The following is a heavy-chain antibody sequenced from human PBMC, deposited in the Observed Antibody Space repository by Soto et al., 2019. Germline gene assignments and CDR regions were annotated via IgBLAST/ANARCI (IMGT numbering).Heavy chain of an antibody. CDR2: ISSNGGST. D-gene: IGHD1-1*01. J-gene: IGHJ4*02. V-gene: IGHV3-64D*08. CDR1: GFTFSSYA. CDR3: VKEGENWNDLAWHFDY. Sequence: GGSLRLSCSASGFTFSSYAMHWVRQAPGKGLEYVSAISSNGGSTYYADSVKGRFTISRDNSKNTLYLQMSSLRAEDTAVYYCVKEGENWNDLAWHFDYWGQGTLVTVSS.